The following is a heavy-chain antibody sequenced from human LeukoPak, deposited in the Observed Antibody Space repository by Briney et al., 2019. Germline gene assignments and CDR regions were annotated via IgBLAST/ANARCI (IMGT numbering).Heavy chain of an antibody. J-gene: IGHJ6*02. V-gene: IGHV4-59*01. CDR2: IYYSGST. CDR3: ARVLGAAKALYYYYYCMDV. CDR1: GGSISSYY. Sequence: SETLSLTCTVSGGSISSYYWSWIRQPPGKGLEWIGYIYYSGSTNYNPSLKSRVTISVDTSKNQFSLKLSSVTAADTAVYYCARVLGAAKALYYYYYCMDVWGQGTTVTVSS. D-gene: IGHD2/OR15-2a*01.